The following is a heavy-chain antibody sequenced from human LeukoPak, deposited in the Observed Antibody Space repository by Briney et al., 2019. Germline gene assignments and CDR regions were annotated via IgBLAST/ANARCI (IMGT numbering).Heavy chain of an antibody. CDR1: GFTFSSYW. CDR2: IKQDGSEK. CDR3: AREYDFWSGYPLDY. D-gene: IGHD3-3*01. J-gene: IGHJ4*02. Sequence: GGSLRLSCAASGFTFSSYWMSWVRQAPGKGLEWVANIKQDGSEKYYVDSVKGRFTISGDNAKNSLYLQMNSLRAEDTAVYYCAREYDFWSGYPLDYWGQGTLVTVSS. V-gene: IGHV3-7*01.